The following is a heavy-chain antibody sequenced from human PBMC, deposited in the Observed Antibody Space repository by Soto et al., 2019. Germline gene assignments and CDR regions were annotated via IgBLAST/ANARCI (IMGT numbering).Heavy chain of an antibody. CDR3: ARGYCSSTSCLAYFDY. D-gene: IGHD2-2*01. CDR1: GGTFSSYA. CDR2: IIPIFGTA. V-gene: IGHV1-69*13. J-gene: IGHJ4*02. Sequence: SVKVSCKASGGTFSSYAISWVRQAPGQGLEWMGGIIPIFGTANYAQKFQGRVTITADESTSTAYMELNSLRSEDTAVHYCARGYCSSTSCLAYFDYWGQGTLVTVSS.